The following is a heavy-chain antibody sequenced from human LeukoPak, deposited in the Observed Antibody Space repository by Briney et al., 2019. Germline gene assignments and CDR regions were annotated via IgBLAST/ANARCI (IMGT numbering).Heavy chain of an antibody. J-gene: IGHJ4*02. V-gene: IGHV3-11*06. Sequence: GGSLRLSCAASGFTFSGYYMSWIRQAPGKGLEWVSYISSSSSYTNYADSVKGRFTISRDNAKNSLYLQMNSLRAEDTAVYYCARVVGATLVDYWGQGTLVTVSS. CDR2: ISSSSSYT. CDR3: ARVVGATLVDY. D-gene: IGHD1-26*01. CDR1: GFTFSGYY.